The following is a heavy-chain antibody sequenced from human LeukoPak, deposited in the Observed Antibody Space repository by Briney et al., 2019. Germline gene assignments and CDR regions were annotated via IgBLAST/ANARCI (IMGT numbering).Heavy chain of an antibody. Sequence: SSETLSLTCTVSGGSIRSSTDYWGWIRQPPGKELEWIGSIYSSGSTDYNPSLKSRVTMSVDTSKNQFSLRLISVTAADTAVYYCARDSGTTGEVKFDPWGQGSLVTVSS. V-gene: IGHV4-39*07. CDR1: GGSIRSSTDY. CDR2: IYSSGST. CDR3: ARDSGTTGEVKFDP. J-gene: IGHJ5*02. D-gene: IGHD3-10*01.